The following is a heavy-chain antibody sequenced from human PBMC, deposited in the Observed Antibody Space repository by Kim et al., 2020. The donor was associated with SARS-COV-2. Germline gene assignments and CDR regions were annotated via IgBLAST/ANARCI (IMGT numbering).Heavy chain of an antibody. V-gene: IGHV4-31*02. Sequence: SLESRITISLDTSKNQFSLKLSSVTAADTAVYFCARVTPTDFGVYHDAFDIWGPGTKVIVSS. J-gene: IGHJ3*02. D-gene: IGHD4-17*01. CDR3: ARVTPTDFGVYHDAFDI.